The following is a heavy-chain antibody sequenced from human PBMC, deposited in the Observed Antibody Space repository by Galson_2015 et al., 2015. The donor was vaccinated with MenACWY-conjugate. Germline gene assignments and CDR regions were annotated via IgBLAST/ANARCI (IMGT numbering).Heavy chain of an antibody. J-gene: IGHJ6*03. CDR3: ARAGSENCRTTNCLSLGAKFSYYYYMDV. CDR2: IYSGGST. V-gene: IGHV3-53*01. Sequence: SLRLSCAASGFTVNTNYMTWVRQAPGKGLERVSIIYSGGSTYYPDSVRGRFTISRDNSKNTLYLQMDSLRADDTAVYYCARAGSENCRTTNCLSLGAKFSYYYYMDVWGKGTTVTVSS. D-gene: IGHD2-2*01. CDR1: GFTVNTNY.